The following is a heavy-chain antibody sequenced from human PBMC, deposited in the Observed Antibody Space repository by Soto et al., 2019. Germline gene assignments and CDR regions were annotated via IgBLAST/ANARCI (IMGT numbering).Heavy chain of an antibody. Sequence: GGSLRLSCAASGFTFSSYGMHWVRQAPGKGLEWVAVISYDGSNKYYADSVKGRFTISRDNSKNTLYLQMNSLRAEDTAVYYCAKDQVGATIPDYWGQGTLVTVSS. V-gene: IGHV3-30*18. J-gene: IGHJ4*02. CDR3: AKDQVGATIPDY. D-gene: IGHD1-26*01. CDR1: GFTFSSYG. CDR2: ISYDGSNK.